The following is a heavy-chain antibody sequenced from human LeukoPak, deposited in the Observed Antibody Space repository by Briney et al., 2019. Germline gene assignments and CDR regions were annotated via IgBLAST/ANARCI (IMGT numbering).Heavy chain of an antibody. V-gene: IGHV3-30*18. J-gene: IGHJ4*02. CDR1: GFSFISYG. D-gene: IGHD4-17*01. CDR3: AKRPSDYGDYVSYFDY. Sequence: GGSLRLSCVASGFSFISYGMHWVRQAPGKGLEWVGVISDDGRSKDYADSVKGRFTISRDNSKDTLYLQMNSLRDEDTAVYYCAKRPSDYGDYVSYFDYWGQGTLVTVSS. CDR2: ISDDGRSK.